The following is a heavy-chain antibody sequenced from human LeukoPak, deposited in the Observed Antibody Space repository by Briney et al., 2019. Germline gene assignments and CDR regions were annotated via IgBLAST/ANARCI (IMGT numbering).Heavy chain of an antibody. J-gene: IGHJ5*02. CDR1: GFTFTSHD. Sequence: ASVKVSCKTSGFTFTSHDYNWVRQATGQGLEWMGWMNPNSGNTGYAQKFQGRVTMTRNTSISTAYMELSSLRSEDTAVYYCARRRHPGTLTNWFDPWGQGTLVTVSS. V-gene: IGHV1-8*01. CDR2: MNPNSGNT. D-gene: IGHD6-13*01. CDR3: ARRRHPGTLTNWFDP.